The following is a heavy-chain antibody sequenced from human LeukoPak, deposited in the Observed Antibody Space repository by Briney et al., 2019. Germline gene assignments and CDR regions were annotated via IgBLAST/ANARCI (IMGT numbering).Heavy chain of an antibody. V-gene: IGHV3-23*01. Sequence: GGSLRLSCAASGFTLSSYAMSWVRQAPGKGLEWVSAISGSGGSTYYADSVKGRFTISRDNSKNTLYLQMNSLRAEDTAVYYCACRGKWTDYYGMDVWGQGTTVTVSS. J-gene: IGHJ6*02. D-gene: IGHD2-8*01. CDR1: GFTLSSYA. CDR3: ACRGKWTDYYGMDV. CDR2: ISGSGGST.